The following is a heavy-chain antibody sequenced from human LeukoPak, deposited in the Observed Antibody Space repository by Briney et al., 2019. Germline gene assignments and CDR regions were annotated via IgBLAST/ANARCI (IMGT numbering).Heavy chain of an antibody. J-gene: IGHJ5*02. Sequence: ASVKVSCKASGYTFTSYAMHWVRQAPGQRLEWMGWINAGSGNTKYSQKFQGRVTITRDTSASTAYMELSSLRSEDTAVYYCARDGEIYDFWSGLNNWFDPWGQGTLVTVSS. V-gene: IGHV1-3*01. CDR1: GYTFTSYA. CDR3: ARDGEIYDFWSGLNNWFDP. CDR2: INAGSGNT. D-gene: IGHD3-3*01.